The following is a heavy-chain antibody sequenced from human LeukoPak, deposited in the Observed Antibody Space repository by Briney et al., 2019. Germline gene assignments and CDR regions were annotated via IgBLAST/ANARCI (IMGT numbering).Heavy chain of an antibody. D-gene: IGHD5-12*01. CDR3: AIHPYDYWYFDL. CDR1: GGTFSSYA. J-gene: IGHJ2*01. V-gene: IGHV1-69*13. CDR2: IIPIFGSA. Sequence: SVKVSCKASGGTFSSYAISWVRQAPGQGLEWMGGIIPIFGSANYAQNFQGRVTITADESTSTAYMKLSSLRSEDTAVYYCAIHPYDYWYFDLWGRGTLVTASS.